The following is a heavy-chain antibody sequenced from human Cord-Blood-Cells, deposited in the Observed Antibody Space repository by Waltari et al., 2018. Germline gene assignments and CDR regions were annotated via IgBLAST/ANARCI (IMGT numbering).Heavy chain of an antibody. CDR3: AGGGPLRGWVSY. D-gene: IGHD6-19*01. CDR2: SSHSGST. Sequence: QVQLQESGPGLVKPSGTLSLTCAVSGGSISSSNWWSWVRQHPGKGLEWIGESSHSGSTNYIPSLKSRVTIAVDKSKNQFSLKLSCVTAAYTAVYYCAGGGPLRGWVSYWGQGTLVTVSS. V-gene: IGHV4-4*02. CDR1: GGSISSSNW. J-gene: IGHJ4*02.